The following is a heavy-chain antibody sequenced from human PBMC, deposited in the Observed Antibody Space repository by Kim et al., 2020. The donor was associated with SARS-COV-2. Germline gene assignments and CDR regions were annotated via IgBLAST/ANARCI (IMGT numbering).Heavy chain of an antibody. V-gene: IGHV4-34*01. D-gene: IGHD3-22*01. J-gene: IGHJ3*01. Sequence: PPLKSRVTIAVDTSKNQISLKLTSVTAADTAMFYCARALNYYDSRGAFDVWSQGTMVTVSS. CDR3: ARALNYYDSRGAFDV.